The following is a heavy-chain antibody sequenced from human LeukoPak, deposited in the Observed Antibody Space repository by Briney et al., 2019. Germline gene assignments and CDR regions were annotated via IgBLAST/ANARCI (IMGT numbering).Heavy chain of an antibody. CDR2: IIPIFGSA. D-gene: IGHD4-17*01. CDR3: ATDHGDYGDYLNY. Sequence: ASVKVSCKASGGTFSSYAISWVRQAPGQGLEWMGGIIPIFGSANYAQKFQGRVTITADESTSTAYMEVSRLRSEDTAVYYCATDHGDYGDYLNYWGQGTLVTVSS. CDR1: GGTFSSYA. V-gene: IGHV1-69*13. J-gene: IGHJ4*02.